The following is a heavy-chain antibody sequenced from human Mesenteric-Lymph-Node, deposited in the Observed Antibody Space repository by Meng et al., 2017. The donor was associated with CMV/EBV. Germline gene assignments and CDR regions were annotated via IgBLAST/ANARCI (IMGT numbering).Heavy chain of an antibody. V-gene: IGHV3-21*04. CDR3: ARKGHYYYGMDV. J-gene: IGHJ6*02. CDR2: ISSSSSYI. CDR1: GFTFSSYS. Sequence: GGSLRLSCAASGFTFSSYSMNWVRQAPGKGLEWVSSISSSSSYIYYADSVKGRFTISRDSAKNTLYLQMNSLRVEDTAVYYCARKGHYYYGMDVWGQGTTVTISS.